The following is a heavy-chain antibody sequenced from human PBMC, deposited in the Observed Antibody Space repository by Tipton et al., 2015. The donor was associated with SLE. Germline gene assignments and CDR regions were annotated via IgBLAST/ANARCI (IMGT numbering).Heavy chain of an antibody. D-gene: IGHD3-22*01. V-gene: IGHV4-59*01. CDR3: ANYYYDSSGYNSVDY. CDR2: IFYSGST. Sequence: TLSLTCTVSGGSISYSYWSWIRQPPGKGLEWVGYIFYSGSTNYNPSLKSRVTISVDTSKNQFSLRLTSVTAADTAIYYCANYYYDSSGYNSVDYWGQGTLVTVSS. CDR1: GGSISYSY. J-gene: IGHJ4*02.